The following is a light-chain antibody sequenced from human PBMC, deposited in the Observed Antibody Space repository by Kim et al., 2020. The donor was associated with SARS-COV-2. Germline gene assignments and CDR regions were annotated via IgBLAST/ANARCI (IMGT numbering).Light chain of an antibody. V-gene: IGKV1-5*03. CDR1: QSISTW. CDR2: KAS. CDR3: QQYNSSPLT. Sequence: DIQMTQSPSTLSASVGDRVTITCRASQSISTWLAWYQQKPGKAPKLLIYKASSLESGVPSRFSGIGSGTEFTLTISSLQPDDFATYYCQQYNSSPLTFGGGTKVDIK. J-gene: IGKJ4*01.